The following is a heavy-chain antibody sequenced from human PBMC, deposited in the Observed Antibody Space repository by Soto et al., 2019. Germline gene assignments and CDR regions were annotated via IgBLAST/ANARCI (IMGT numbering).Heavy chain of an antibody. J-gene: IGHJ4*02. CDR3: ARDVLGRTAIFGAVTGDYFGY. Sequence: PGGSLRLSCAASGFTFSTFGMHWVRQAPGKGLEWVALIYFDGSEEYYADSVKGRFTISRDNSKNTLFLQMNSLRAEDTAVYYCARDVLGRTAIFGAVTGDYFGYWGQGTLVTVSS. CDR1: GFTFSTFG. CDR2: IYFDGSEE. V-gene: IGHV3-33*01. D-gene: IGHD3-3*01.